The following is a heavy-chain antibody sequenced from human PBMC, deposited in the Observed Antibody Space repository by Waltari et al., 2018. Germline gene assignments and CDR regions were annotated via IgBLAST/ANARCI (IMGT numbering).Heavy chain of an antibody. CDR2: ISSSSSYI. J-gene: IGHJ4*02. CDR3: ARDGRTSYYDFWSGYYFPLDY. CDR1: GFTFSSYS. D-gene: IGHD3-3*01. Sequence: EVQLVESGGGLVKPGGSLRLSCAASGFTFSSYSMNWVRQAPGKGLEWVSSISSSSSYIYYAGSVKGRLTISRDNAKNSLYLQMNSLRAEDTAVYYCARDGRTSYYDFWSGYYFPLDYWGQGTLVTVSS. V-gene: IGHV3-21*01.